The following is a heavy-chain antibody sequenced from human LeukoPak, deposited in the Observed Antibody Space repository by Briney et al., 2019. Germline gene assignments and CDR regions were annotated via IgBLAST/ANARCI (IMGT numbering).Heavy chain of an antibody. V-gene: IGHV3-33*01. D-gene: IGHD3-10*01. J-gene: IGHJ4*02. CDR1: GFTFSSYG. CDR2: IWYDGSNK. Sequence: GGSLRLSCAASGFTFSSYGMHWVRQAPGKGLEWVAVIWYDGSNKYYADSVKGRFTISRDNSKNTLYLQMNSLRAEDTAVYYCARGRGSGVFDYWGQGTLVTVSS. CDR3: ARGRGSGVFDY.